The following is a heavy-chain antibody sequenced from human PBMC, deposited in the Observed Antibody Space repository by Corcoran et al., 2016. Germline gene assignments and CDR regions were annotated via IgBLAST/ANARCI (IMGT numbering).Heavy chain of an antibody. CDR1: GGSISSSSYY. V-gene: IGHV4-39*01. CDR2: IYYSGST. Sequence: QLQLQESGPGLVKPSETLSLTCTVSGGSISSSSYYWDWIRQPPGKGLEWIGSIYYSGSTYYNPSLKSRVTISVDTSKNQFSLKLSSVTAADTAVYYCARQDYDILTGYYPYYFDYWGQGTLVTVSS. D-gene: IGHD3-9*01. J-gene: IGHJ4*02. CDR3: ARQDYDILTGYYPYYFDY.